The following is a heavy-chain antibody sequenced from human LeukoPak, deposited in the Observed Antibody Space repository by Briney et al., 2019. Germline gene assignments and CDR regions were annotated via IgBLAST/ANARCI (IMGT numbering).Heavy chain of an antibody. J-gene: IGHJ4*02. D-gene: IGHD1-20*01. CDR2: ISTSSTYI. V-gene: IGHV3-21*01. Sequence: GGSLRLSCAASGFTFSSYSMNWVRRAPGKGLEWVSSISTSSTYIYYADSVKGRFTISRDNAKNSLYLQMNSLRAEDTAVYYCARDPPFIIGTTFFDYWGQGTLVTVSS. CDR3: ARDPPFIIGTTFFDY. CDR1: GFTFSSYS.